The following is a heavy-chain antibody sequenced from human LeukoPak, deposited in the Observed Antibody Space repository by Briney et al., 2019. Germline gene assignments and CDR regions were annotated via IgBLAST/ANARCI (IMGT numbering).Heavy chain of an antibody. Sequence: GGSLRLSCAASGFTFSSYAMSWVRQAPGKGLEWVSAISGSGGSTYHADSVKGRFTISRDNSKNTLYLQMNSLRAEDTAVYYCAKDLDPLYSSSWYCFDYWGQGTLVTVSS. J-gene: IGHJ4*02. D-gene: IGHD6-13*01. V-gene: IGHV3-23*01. CDR1: GFTFSSYA. CDR2: ISGSGGST. CDR3: AKDLDPLYSSSWYCFDY.